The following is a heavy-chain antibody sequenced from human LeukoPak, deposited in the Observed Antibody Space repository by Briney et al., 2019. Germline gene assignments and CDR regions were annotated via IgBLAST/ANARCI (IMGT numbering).Heavy chain of an antibody. CDR3: ARAYCGGDCYSDYYGMDV. Sequence: PGGSLRLSCAASGFTFSSYAMSWVRQAPGKGLEWVSVIYSGGSTYYADSVKGRFTISRDNSKNTLYLQMNSLRAEDTAVYYCARAYCGGDCYSDYYGMDVWGQGTTVTVSS. CDR2: IYSGGST. J-gene: IGHJ6*02. D-gene: IGHD2-21*02. V-gene: IGHV3-53*01. CDR1: GFTFSSYA.